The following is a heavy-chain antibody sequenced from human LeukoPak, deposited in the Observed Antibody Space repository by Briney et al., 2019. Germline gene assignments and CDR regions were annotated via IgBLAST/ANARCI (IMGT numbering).Heavy chain of an antibody. V-gene: IGHV3-11*01. CDR1: GFTFSDYY. Sequence: GGSLRLSCAASGFTFSDYYMSWIRQAPGKGLEWVSYISRSGSTIYYADSVKGRFTISRDNAKNSLYLQMNSLRAEDTAVYYCAKIMAQYCSGGSCNEIDYWGQGTLVTVSS. CDR2: ISRSGSTI. CDR3: AKIMAQYCSGGSCNEIDY. J-gene: IGHJ4*02. D-gene: IGHD2-15*01.